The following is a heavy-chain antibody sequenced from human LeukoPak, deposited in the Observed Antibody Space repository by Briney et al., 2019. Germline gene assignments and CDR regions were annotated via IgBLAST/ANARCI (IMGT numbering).Heavy chain of an antibody. Sequence: ASVKVSCKASGYNFTGNYIHWVRQAPGQGLEWMGWINPKSGGTKYAQQFQDRITLTRDTSIRTAYMELRSLTSDDTAMYYCARSLVNWGRGTLVTVSS. D-gene: IGHD6-6*01. J-gene: IGHJ4*02. V-gene: IGHV1-2*02. CDR2: INPKSGGT. CDR3: ARSLVN. CDR1: GYNFTGNY.